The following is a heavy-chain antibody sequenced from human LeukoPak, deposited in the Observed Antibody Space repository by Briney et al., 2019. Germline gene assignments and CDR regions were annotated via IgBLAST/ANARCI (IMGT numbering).Heavy chain of an antibody. CDR3: ARLNLGYGYFLEATKHDY. D-gene: IGHD5-18*01. CDR1: GFTFSSYS. CDR2: ISYDDGTNK. J-gene: IGHJ4*02. Sequence: GGSLRLSCAASGFTFSSYSMNWVRQAPGKGLEWVAVISYDDGTNKYYADSVKGRFTISRDNSKNTLYLQMNSLRAEDTAVYYCARLNLGYGYFLEATKHDYWGQGTLVTVSS. V-gene: IGHV3-30*03.